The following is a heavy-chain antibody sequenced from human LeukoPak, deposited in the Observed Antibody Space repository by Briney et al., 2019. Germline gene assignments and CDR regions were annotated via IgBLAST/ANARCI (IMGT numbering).Heavy chain of an antibody. Sequence: SETLSLTCAVSGGSINSFYWSWFRQPPGKGLEWIGYMYYSGSTRYNPSLKSRVTISKDTSKNQFSLKLSSVTAADTAVYYCARRGYSGSYSWFDPWGQGTLVTVSS. CDR3: ARRGYSGSYSWFDP. D-gene: IGHD1-26*01. CDR1: GGSINSFY. J-gene: IGHJ5*02. V-gene: IGHV4-59*08. CDR2: MYYSGST.